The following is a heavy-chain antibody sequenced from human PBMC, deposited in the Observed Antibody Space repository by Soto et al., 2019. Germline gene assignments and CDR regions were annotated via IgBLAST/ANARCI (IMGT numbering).Heavy chain of an antibody. CDR3: ATMWGETTSDAFDI. D-gene: IGHD3-3*01. J-gene: IGHJ3*02. CDR2: IIPVLGIA. V-gene: IGHV1-69*02. Sequence: QVQLVQSGAEVKKPGSSVKVSCRASGGTFSSYTISWVRQAPGQGLEWMGRIIPVLGIANYAQKIQGRVTIAADKSTSTAYMELSSLGSEDTAVYYCATMWGETTSDAFDIWSQGTMVSVSS. CDR1: GGTFSSYT.